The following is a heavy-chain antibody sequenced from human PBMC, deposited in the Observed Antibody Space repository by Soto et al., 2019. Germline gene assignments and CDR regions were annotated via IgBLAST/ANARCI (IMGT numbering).Heavy chain of an antibody. CDR3: AKALVPALTAKFGY. J-gene: IGHJ4*02. D-gene: IGHD5-18*01. Sequence: GGSLRLSCAASGFIFNNYAMAWVRQAPGKGLEWVSTVTASGGGTFYANSVKGRFTISRDNSRNTLHLQMSSLRVEDTALYYCAKALVPALTAKFGYWGQGTLVTVSS. CDR2: VTASGGGT. CDR1: GFIFNNYA. V-gene: IGHV3-23*01.